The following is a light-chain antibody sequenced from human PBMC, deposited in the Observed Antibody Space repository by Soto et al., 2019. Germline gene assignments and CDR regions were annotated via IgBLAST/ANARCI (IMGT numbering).Light chain of an antibody. CDR1: NIGSKS. CDR3: QVWDSTSDHWV. CDR2: DDS. V-gene: IGLV3-21*02. Sequence: SSELTQPPSVSVAPGQTARITCGGTNIGSKSVHWYQQKSGQAPVLVVYDDSDRPSGIPERFSGSNSGNTATLTISSVEAGDEADYYCQVWDSTSDHWVFGGGTKVTVL. J-gene: IGLJ3*02.